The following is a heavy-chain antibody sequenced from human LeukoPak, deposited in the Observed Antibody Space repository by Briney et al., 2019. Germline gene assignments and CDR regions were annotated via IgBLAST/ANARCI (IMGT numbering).Heavy chain of an antibody. D-gene: IGHD6-6*01. Sequence: PSETLSLTCTVSGGSVSSGSYYWGWIRQPPGKGLEWIGNIYYSGSTYYNPSLKSRVTISVDTSKNQFSLKLSSVTAADTAVYYCARDGIAAQRNWFDPWGQGTLVTVSS. CDR1: GGSVSSGSYY. J-gene: IGHJ5*02. V-gene: IGHV4-39*07. CDR2: IYYSGST. CDR3: ARDGIAAQRNWFDP.